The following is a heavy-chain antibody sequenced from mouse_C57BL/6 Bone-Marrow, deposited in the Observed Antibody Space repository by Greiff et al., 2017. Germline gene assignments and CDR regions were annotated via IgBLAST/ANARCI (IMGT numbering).Heavy chain of an antibody. CDR2: IYPGDGDT. J-gene: IGHJ3*01. CDR1: GYAFSSSW. Sequence: QVQLQQSGPELVKPGASVKISCKASGYAFSSSWMNWVKQRPGKGLEWIGRIYPGDGDTNYNGKFKGKATLTADKSSSTAYMQLSSLTSEDSAVYVCARSDYYGSSSWFAYWGQGTLVTVSA. D-gene: IGHD1-1*01. V-gene: IGHV1-82*01. CDR3: ARSDYYGSSSWFAY.